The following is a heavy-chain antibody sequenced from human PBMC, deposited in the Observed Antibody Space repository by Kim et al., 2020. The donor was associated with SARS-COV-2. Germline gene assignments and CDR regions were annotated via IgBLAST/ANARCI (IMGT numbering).Heavy chain of an antibody. Sequence: GGSLGLSCAASGFTFSSYAMHWVRQAPGKGLEWVAVISYDGSNKYYADSVKGRFTISRDNSKNTLYLQMNSLRAEDTAVYYCASLYDYVWGFQSTGYGMDVWGQGTTVTVSS. CDR3: ASLYDYVWGFQSTGYGMDV. CDR2: ISYDGSNK. V-gene: IGHV3-30*04. J-gene: IGHJ6*02. CDR1: GFTFSSYA. D-gene: IGHD3-16*01.